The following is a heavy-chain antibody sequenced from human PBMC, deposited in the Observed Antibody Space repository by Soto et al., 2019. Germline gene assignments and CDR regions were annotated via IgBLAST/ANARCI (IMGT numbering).Heavy chain of an antibody. CDR1: GGPMSNYY. V-gene: IGHV4-4*07. CDR2: IYTSGST. CDR3: ARDVISHYDTSGYTDS. D-gene: IGHD3-22*01. J-gene: IGHJ4*02. Sequence: PSETLSLTCTVSGGPMSNYYWTWIRQPAGKGLEWIGRIYTSGSTDYDPSLKSRVTMSVDTSKNQFALRLSSVTAADTAVYYCARDVISHYDTSGYTDSWGLGILVTVSS.